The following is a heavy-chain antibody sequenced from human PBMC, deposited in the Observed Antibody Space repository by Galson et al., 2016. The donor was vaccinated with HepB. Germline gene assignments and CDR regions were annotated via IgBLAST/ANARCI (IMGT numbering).Heavy chain of an antibody. CDR1: GGSISSYY. Sequence: LSLTCTVSGGSISSYYWSWIRQPPGKGLEWIGYISYTGSTNYNPSLKSRVTISADTSKNQFSLKLGSVTAADTAVYYCARVRDRYCSDGSCYSELAYYGLDVWGQGTTVIVSS. J-gene: IGHJ6*02. CDR2: ISYTGST. D-gene: IGHD2-15*01. CDR3: ARVRDRYCSDGSCYSELAYYGLDV. V-gene: IGHV4-59*01.